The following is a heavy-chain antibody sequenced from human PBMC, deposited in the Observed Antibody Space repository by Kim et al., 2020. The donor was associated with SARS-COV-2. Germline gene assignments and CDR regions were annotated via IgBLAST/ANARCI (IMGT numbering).Heavy chain of an antibody. D-gene: IGHD1-1*01. CDR3: AKDAAGSIDH. CDR2: VSWDTNNK. Sequence: GGSLRLSCTASGFIFNDYPFHWVRQTPGKGLEWVAMVSWDTNNKYADSVKGRFTVSRDNSENTLYLQMASVTNEDSGLYYCAKDAAGSIDHWGQGTLVTV. J-gene: IGHJ4*02. V-gene: IGHV3-30*04. CDR1: GFIFNDYP.